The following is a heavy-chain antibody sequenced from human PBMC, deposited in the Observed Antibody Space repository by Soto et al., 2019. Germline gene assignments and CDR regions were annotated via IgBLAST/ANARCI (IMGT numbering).Heavy chain of an antibody. Sequence: ASVKVSCKASGCSFTSYDINWVRQATGQGLGWMGWMDPKTGNTDYGQKFQGRVTMTRNTSISTAYMELSSLTSEDTAVYYCARGRGWRDYWGQGTLVTVSS. CDR3: ARGRGWRDY. J-gene: IGHJ4*02. V-gene: IGHV1-8*01. CDR2: MDPKTGNT. CDR1: GCSFTSYD. D-gene: IGHD6-19*01.